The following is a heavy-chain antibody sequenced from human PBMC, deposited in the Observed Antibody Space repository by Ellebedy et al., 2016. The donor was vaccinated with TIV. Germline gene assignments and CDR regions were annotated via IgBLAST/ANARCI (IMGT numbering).Heavy chain of an antibody. D-gene: IGHD5-12*01. Sequence: GESLKISXAASDFTFSNYAMGWVRQALGKGLKWVSSIISSGETTFYADSVKGRFTISRDNDKKMLFLYMGSLRGDDTAIYFCAKDRDFHSGYDFVFDHWGQGILVTVSS. CDR1: DFTFSNYA. CDR2: IISSGETT. V-gene: IGHV3-23*01. J-gene: IGHJ4*02. CDR3: AKDRDFHSGYDFVFDH.